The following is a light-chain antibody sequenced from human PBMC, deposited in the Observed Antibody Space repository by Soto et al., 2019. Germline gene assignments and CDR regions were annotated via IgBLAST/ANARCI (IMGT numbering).Light chain of an antibody. CDR2: DAS. CDR3: QEYDGYLWT. J-gene: IGKJ1*01. CDR1: QSLSRW. Sequence: DIQMTQSPSTLSASVGDRVTITCRASQSLSRWLAWYQQKPGTAPKLLIYDASILQSGVPSRFSGSGSGTEFTLTIGSLQPDDFATYYCQEYDGYLWTFGQGTKVEIK. V-gene: IGKV1-5*01.